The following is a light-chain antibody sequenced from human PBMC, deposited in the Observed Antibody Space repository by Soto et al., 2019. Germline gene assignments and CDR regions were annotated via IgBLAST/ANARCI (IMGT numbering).Light chain of an antibody. V-gene: IGKV3-15*01. CDR2: GAS. CDR3: QQYNNLPPVT. Sequence: EIVMTQSPATLSVSPGERATLSCRASQSVSGNLAWYQQKPGQAPRLLIYGASTRATGIPARFSGSGSGTEFTITISSLQSEDFAVYYCQQYNNLPPVTFGGGTKVEIK. CDR1: QSVSGN. J-gene: IGKJ4*01.